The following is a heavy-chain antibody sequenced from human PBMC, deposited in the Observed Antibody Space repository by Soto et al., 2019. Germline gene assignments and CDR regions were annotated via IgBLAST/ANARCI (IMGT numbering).Heavy chain of an antibody. J-gene: IGHJ6*02. D-gene: IGHD5-12*01. CDR2: ISAYNGNT. V-gene: IGHV1-18*01. Sequence: APVKVSCKASGYTFTSYGISWVRQAPLQVLEWMGWISAYNGNTNYAQKLQGRVTMTTDTSTSTAYMELRSLRSDDTAVYYCARVATINYYYYGMDVWGQGTTVTVSS. CDR1: GYTFTSYG. CDR3: ARVATINYYYYGMDV.